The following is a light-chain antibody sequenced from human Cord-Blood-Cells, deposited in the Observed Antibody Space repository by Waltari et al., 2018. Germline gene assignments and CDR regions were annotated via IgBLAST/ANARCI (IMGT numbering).Light chain of an antibody. J-gene: IGLJ2*01. CDR2: EGS. CDR1: SSDVGSYNL. Sequence: QSALTQPASVSGSPGQSITISCTGTSSDVGSYNLVSWYQQHPGKAPKLMIYEGSKRPAGVSNRVSGSKSGNTASLIISGLQAEDEADYYCCSYAGSSTLVFGGGTKLTIL. V-gene: IGLV2-23*01. CDR3: CSYAGSSTLV.